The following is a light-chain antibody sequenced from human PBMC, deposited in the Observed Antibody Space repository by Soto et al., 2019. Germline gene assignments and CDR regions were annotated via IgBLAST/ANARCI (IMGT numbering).Light chain of an antibody. J-gene: IGKJ1*01. Sequence: EIVLTQSPGTLSLSPGERATLTCSASQSVSNNYLAWYQQKPGQAPRLLIYGASNRATGIPDRFSGSGSGTDFTLTISGLEPEDFAVYYCQQYGNSRGPFGQGTKVAIK. CDR2: GAS. CDR1: QSVSNNY. CDR3: QQYGNSRGP. V-gene: IGKV3-20*01.